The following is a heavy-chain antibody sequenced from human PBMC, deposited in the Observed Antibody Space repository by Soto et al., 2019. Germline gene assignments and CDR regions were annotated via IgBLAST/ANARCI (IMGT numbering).Heavy chain of an antibody. CDR3: ARTRSFTLGFYYDGMDV. Sequence: PGESLKISCQGSGYSVASYWMGWVRQMPGKDLEWMGIIYPGDSDTRYSPSFQGQVTISADKSLRTAYLQWTSLKASDTALYYCARTRSFTLGFYYDGMDVWGQGTTVTVSS. D-gene: IGHD6-6*01. CDR2: IYPGDSDT. V-gene: IGHV5-51*01. J-gene: IGHJ6*02. CDR1: GYSVASYW.